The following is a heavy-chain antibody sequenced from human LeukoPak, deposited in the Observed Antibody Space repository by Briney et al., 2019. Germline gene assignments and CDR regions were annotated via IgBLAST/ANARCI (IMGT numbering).Heavy chain of an antibody. J-gene: IGHJ4*02. CDR1: GFTFSSYE. D-gene: IGHD4-17*01. Sequence: GGSLRLSWAASGFTFSSYEMNWVRQAPGKGLEWVSYISSSGSTIYYADSVKGRFTISRDNAKNSLYLQMNSLRAEDTAVYYCARVRPTVTTTPHFDYWGQGTLVTVSS. V-gene: IGHV3-48*03. CDR3: ARVRPTVTTTPHFDY. CDR2: ISSSGSTI.